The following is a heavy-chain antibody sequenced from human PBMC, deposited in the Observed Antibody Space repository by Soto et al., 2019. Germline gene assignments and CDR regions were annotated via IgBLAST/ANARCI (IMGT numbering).Heavy chain of an antibody. CDR3: ARAVAGWRQFYYFDY. D-gene: IGHD6-19*01. Sequence: GWSLSLACAASGFTFISYWMSWVRQAPGKGLEWVANIKQDGSEKYYVDSVKGRFTISRDNAKNSLYLQMNSLRAEDTAVYYCARAVAGWRQFYYFDYWGQGTLVTVSS. CDR2: IKQDGSEK. CDR1: GFTFISYW. J-gene: IGHJ4*02. V-gene: IGHV3-7*01.